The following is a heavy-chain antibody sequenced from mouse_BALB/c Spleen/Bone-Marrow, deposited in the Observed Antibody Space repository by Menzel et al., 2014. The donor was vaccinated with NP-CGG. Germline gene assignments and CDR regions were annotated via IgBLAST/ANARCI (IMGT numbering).Heavy chain of an antibody. CDR3: VIHDISRPFFY. J-gene: IGHJ3*01. D-gene: IGHD2-12*01. CDR2: IRSKSNDYAT. CDR1: GFTFNTYA. Sequence: EVHLVESGGGLVQPKGSLKLSCAASGFTFNTYAMNWVRQAPGKGLEWVARIRSKSNDYATYYADSVKDMFTISRDDSQIILYLQINNFKTKHTSMYYFVIHDISRPFFYLCQKTLLTVS. V-gene: IGHV10-1*02.